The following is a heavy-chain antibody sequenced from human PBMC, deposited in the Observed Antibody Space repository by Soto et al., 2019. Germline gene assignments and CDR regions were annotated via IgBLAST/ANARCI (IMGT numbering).Heavy chain of an antibody. V-gene: IGHV3-11*01. Sequence: QVQLVESGGGLVKPGGSLRLSCAASGFPFSDYHMSWIRQPPGKGLEWVSYISNSGTSIYYADSVKGRFTISRDNAKNSLYLQMNSMRAEDTALYYCARRGYSSSWSSFDPWGQGTLVTVSS. J-gene: IGHJ5*02. CDR1: GFPFSDYH. CDR2: ISNSGTSI. D-gene: IGHD6-13*01. CDR3: ARRGYSSSWSSFDP.